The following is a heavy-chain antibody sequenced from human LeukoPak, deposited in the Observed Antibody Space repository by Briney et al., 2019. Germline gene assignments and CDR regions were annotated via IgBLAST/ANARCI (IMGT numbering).Heavy chain of an antibody. CDR3: ASHPITMVRGDI. Sequence: ASVKVSCKASGYTFTSYAMHWVRQAPGQRLEWMGWINAGNGNTKYSQKFQGRVTITRDTSASTAYMELSSLRSEDTAVYYCASHPITMVRGDIWGQGTMVTVSS. J-gene: IGHJ3*02. CDR2: INAGNGNT. V-gene: IGHV1-3*01. D-gene: IGHD3-10*01. CDR1: GYTFTSYA.